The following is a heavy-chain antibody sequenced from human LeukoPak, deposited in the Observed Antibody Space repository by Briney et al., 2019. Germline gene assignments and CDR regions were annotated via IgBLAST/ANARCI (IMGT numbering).Heavy chain of an antibody. CDR3: AKGGASSPYTYIDV. Sequence: AGGSLRLSCADSGFTFSNHAMSWVRQAPGKGLEWVSVIGDSGGSTYYADSVKGRFTISRDNSKNPLYLQMNSLRADDTAVYHCAKGGASSPYTYIDVWGKGTTVIVSS. V-gene: IGHV3-23*01. D-gene: IGHD6-6*01. CDR2: IGDSGGST. J-gene: IGHJ6*04. CDR1: GFTFSNHA.